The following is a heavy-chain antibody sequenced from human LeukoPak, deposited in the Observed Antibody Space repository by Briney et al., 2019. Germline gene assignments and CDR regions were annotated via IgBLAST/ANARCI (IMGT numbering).Heavy chain of an antibody. CDR1: GFTFSDYY. CDR3: ARDRGYCSGGSCYPKNFDY. J-gene: IGHJ4*02. D-gene: IGHD2-15*01. Sequence: PGGSLRLSCAASGFTFSDYYMSWIRQAPVKGLEWVSYISSSSSYTNYADSVKGRFTISRDNAKNSLYLQMNSLRAEDTAVYYCARDRGYCSGGSCYPKNFDYWGQGTLVTVSS. V-gene: IGHV3-11*06. CDR2: ISSSSSYT.